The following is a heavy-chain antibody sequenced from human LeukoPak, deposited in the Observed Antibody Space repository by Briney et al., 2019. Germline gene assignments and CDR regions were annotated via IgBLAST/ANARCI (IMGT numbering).Heavy chain of an antibody. CDR2: MNPNSGNT. J-gene: IGHJ6*03. V-gene: IGHV1-8*02. Sequence: ASVKVSCKASGYTFTSYGISWVRQATGQGLEWMGWMNPNSGNTGYAQKFQGRVTMTRNTSISTAYMELSSLRSEDTAVYYCARGDSSSWYYYYYYYMDVWGKGTTVTISS. CDR1: GYTFTSYG. CDR3: ARGDSSSWYYYYYYYMDV. D-gene: IGHD6-13*01.